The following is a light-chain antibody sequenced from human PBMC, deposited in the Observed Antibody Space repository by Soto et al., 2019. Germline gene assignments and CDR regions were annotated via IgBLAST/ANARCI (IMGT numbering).Light chain of an antibody. CDR2: GNS. CDR3: QSYDSSLIWV. CDR1: SSNIGAGFD. V-gene: IGLV1-40*01. J-gene: IGLJ3*02. Sequence: QSVLTQPPSVSGAPGQRVTISCTGSSSNIGAGFDVHWYQQLPGTAPKLLIYGNSHRPSGVPDRFSGSKSGTSASLAITGLQADDEADYYCQSYDSSLIWVFGGGTKLTVL.